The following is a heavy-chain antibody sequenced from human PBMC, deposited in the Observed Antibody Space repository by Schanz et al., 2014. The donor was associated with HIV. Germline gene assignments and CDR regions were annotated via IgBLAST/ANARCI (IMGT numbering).Heavy chain of an antibody. Sequence: EVQLVQSGGGLVQPGRSLRLSCAASGFTFEDYAMHWVRQTPGKGLEWVSGISWNSGSIGYADSVKGRFTISRDNAKNSLYLQMNSLRAEDTALYYCAKDNGWPLASYYGMDVWGQGTTVTVSS. D-gene: IGHD6-19*01. V-gene: IGHV3-9*01. CDR3: AKDNGWPLASYYGMDV. CDR2: ISWNSGSI. J-gene: IGHJ6*02. CDR1: GFTFEDYA.